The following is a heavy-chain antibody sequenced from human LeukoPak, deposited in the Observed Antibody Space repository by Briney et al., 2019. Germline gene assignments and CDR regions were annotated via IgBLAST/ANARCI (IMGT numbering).Heavy chain of an antibody. CDR1: GFTFTAYL. CDR3: VRDPRTGYSSGWYSDY. CDR2: MSSDGNAM. J-gene: IGHJ4*02. D-gene: IGHD6-19*01. V-gene: IGHV3-30-3*01. Sequence: GRSLRLSCAASGFTFTAYLIHWVRQAPGKGLEWVAVMSSDGNAMFYADSVKGRFTISRDNSKNTLYLQMNSLRAEDTAVYYCVRDPRTGYSSGWYSDYWGQGTLVTVSS.